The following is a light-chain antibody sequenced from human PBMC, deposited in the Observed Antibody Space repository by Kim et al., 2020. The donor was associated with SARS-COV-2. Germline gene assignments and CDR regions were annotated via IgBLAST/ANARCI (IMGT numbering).Light chain of an antibody. V-gene: IGLV2-14*03. CDR3: SSYTRSNTLL. CDR1: SNDVGGSKY. CDR2: DVS. J-gene: IGLJ1*01. Sequence: GQSITCSCTGTSNDVGGSKYVSWYQQHHGSAPNLMLYDVSNRPSGVSNRFSGSKSGNTASLTISGLQPEDEADYFCSSYTRSNTLLFGTGTKVTVL.